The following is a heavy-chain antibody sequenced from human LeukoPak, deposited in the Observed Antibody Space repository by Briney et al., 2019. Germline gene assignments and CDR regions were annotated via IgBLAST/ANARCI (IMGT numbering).Heavy chain of an antibody. CDR3: AKQGPIHYYMDV. V-gene: IGHV3-30*18. CDR2: ISYDGSNK. Sequence: GGSLRLSCAASGFTFSSYGMHWVRQAPGKGLEWVAVISYDGSNKYYADSVKGRFTVSRDNSKNTLYLQMNSLRAEDTAVYYCAKQGPIHYYMDVWGKGTTVTVSS. J-gene: IGHJ6*03. CDR1: GFTFSSYG.